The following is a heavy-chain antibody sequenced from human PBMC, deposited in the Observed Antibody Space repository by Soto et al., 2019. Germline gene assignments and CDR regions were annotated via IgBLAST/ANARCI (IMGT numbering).Heavy chain of an antibody. J-gene: IGHJ6*02. CDR2: IGASGDNT. V-gene: IGHV3-23*01. D-gene: IGHD2-15*01. CDR1: GFTFNRFA. Sequence: EVQLLESGGGLVQPGGSLRLSCAASGFTFNRFAMTWVRQAPGKGLEWVSTIGASGDNTFYADSVKGRFTISRDNSGDTLFLQMNRMRAEDTALYYCAKWGYCGGGPCSLHNYNVLDLWGQGPTVTVSS. CDR3: AKWGYCGGGPCSLHNYNVLDL.